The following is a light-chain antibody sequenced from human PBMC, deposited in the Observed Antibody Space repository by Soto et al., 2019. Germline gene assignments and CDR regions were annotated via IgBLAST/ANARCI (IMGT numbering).Light chain of an antibody. V-gene: IGLV1-44*01. CDR2: SDD. CDR1: SSNIGTNI. Sequence: QSVLTQPPSASGTPGQRVTVSCSGSSSNIGTNIVTWYQQLPGTAPKLLIYSDDQRPSWVPDRFSGSKSGTSASLAISGLQSEDEADYYCAAWDDSLNGFVFGSGTKLTVL. CDR3: AAWDDSLNGFV. J-gene: IGLJ1*01.